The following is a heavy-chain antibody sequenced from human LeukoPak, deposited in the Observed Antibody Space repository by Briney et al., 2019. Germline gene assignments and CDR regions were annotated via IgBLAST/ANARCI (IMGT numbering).Heavy chain of an antibody. Sequence: PSQTLSLTCAVSGGSISSGGYSWTCIRQPPGKGLEWIGYIYHSGSTYYNPSLKSRVTISVDTSKNQFSLKLSSVTAADTAVYYCARVNWCANQGIFDYWGQGTLVTVSS. V-gene: IGHV4-30-2*01. J-gene: IGHJ4*02. CDR2: IYHSGST. D-gene: IGHD2-8*02. CDR1: GGSISSGGYS. CDR3: ARVNWCANQGIFDY.